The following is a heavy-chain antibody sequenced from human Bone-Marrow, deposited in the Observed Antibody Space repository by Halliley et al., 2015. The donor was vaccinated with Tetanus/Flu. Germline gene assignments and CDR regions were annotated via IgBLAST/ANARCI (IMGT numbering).Heavy chain of an antibody. Sequence: TLSLTCAVSGGSISTSNSWTWVRQPPEKGLEWIGEIYHSGSTNYNPSLKSRVTISIDKSKNQFSLKLSSVTAADTAIYYCARAPGGSGPGDWGQGTLVTVSS. V-gene: IGHV4-4*02. CDR1: GGSISTSNS. J-gene: IGHJ4*02. CDR2: IYHSGST. D-gene: IGHD6-19*01. CDR3: ARAPGGSGPGD.